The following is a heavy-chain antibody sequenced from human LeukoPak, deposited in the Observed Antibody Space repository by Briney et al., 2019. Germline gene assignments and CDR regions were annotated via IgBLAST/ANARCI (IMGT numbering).Heavy chain of an antibody. CDR1: GYTFTSYG. CDR2: ISAYNGNT. V-gene: IGHV1-18*01. CDR3: ARDFARLGEWEPNFDY. J-gene: IGHJ4*02. Sequence: ASVKVSCKASGYTFTSYGISWVRQAPGQGLEWMGWISAYNGNTNYAQKLQGRVTMTTDTSTSTAYMELRSLRSDDTAVYYCARDFARLGEWEPNFDYWGQGTLVTVSS. D-gene: IGHD1-26*01.